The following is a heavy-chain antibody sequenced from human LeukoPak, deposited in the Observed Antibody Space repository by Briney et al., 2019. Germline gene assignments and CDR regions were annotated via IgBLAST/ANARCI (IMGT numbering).Heavy chain of an antibody. CDR2: IYPGDSDT. CDR3: ARRGPYDYVWGSYRYTDSPFDY. V-gene: IGHV5-51*01. J-gene: IGHJ4*02. D-gene: IGHD3-16*02. Sequence: GESPKISCKGSGYSFTSYWIGWVRQMPGKGLEWMGIIYPGDSDTRYSPSFQGQVTISADKSISTAYLQWSSLKASDTAMYYCARRGPYDYVWGSYRYTDSPFDYWGQGTLVTVSS. CDR1: GYSFTSYW.